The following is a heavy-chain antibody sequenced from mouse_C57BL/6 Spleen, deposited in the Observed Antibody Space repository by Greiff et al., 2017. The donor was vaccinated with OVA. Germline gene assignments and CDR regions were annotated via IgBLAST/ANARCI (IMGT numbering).Heavy chain of an antibody. CDR1: GYTFTDYE. J-gene: IGHJ2*01. CDR2: IDPETGGT. CDR3: TRPLYYGSSWVDY. V-gene: IGHV1-15*01. Sequence: VKLQESGAELVRPGASVTLSCKASGYTFTDYEMHWVKQTPVHGLEWIGAIDPETGGTAYNQKFKGKAILTADKSSSTAYMELRSLTSEDSAVYYRTRPLYYGSSWVDYWGQGTTLTVSS. D-gene: IGHD1-1*01.